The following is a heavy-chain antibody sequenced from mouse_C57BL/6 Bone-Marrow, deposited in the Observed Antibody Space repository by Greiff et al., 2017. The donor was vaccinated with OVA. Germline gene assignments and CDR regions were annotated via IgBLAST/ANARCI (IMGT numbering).Heavy chain of an antibody. J-gene: IGHJ2*01. D-gene: IGHD2-1*01. V-gene: IGHV14-4*01. Sequence: VQLKESGAELVRPGASVKLSCTASGFNIKDDYMHWVKQRPEQGLEWIGWIDPENGDTEYASKFQGKAPITADTSTNTAYLQLSSLTSEDTAVYYCTSYGNFDYWGQGTTLTVSS. CDR3: TSYGNFDY. CDR1: GFNIKDDY. CDR2: IDPENGDT.